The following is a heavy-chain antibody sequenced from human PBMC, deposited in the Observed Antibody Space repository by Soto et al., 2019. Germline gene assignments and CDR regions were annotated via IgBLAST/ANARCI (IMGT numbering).Heavy chain of an antibody. CDR2: ISGHTGNT. V-gene: IGHV1-18*01. J-gene: IGHJ4*02. CDR1: GYSFTNYG. D-gene: IGHD3-9*01. Sequence: ASVKVSCKASGYSFTNYGISWVRQAPGQGLEWMGWISGHTGNTNYAQRLQGRVTMTTDTSTSTAYMELRSLRSDDTAVYYCAKVRRDFAWLSELDYFDYWGQGTPVTVSS. CDR3: AKVRRDFAWLSELDYFDY.